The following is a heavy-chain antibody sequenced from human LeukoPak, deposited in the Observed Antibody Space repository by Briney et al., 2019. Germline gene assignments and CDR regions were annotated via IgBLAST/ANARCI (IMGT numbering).Heavy chain of an antibody. Sequence: SETLSLTCTVSGASVSSAGYYWRWIRQPPGKGLEWIGNIYYSGSTNYNPSLKSRVTISVDTSKNQFSLKVSSVTAADTAAYYCARRGGAGRSFYYQGQGILVTASS. V-gene: IGHV4-61*08. CDR1: GASVSSAGYY. D-gene: IGHD2-21*01. CDR3: ARRGGAGRSFYY. CDR2: IYYSGST. J-gene: IGHJ4*02.